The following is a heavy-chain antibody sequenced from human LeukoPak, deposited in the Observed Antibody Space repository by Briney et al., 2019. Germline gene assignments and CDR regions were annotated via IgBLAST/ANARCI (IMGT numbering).Heavy chain of an antibody. CDR3: AYYHVNEEPPTF. D-gene: IGHD1-1*01. Sequence: GGSLRLSCAVSGFTFTDTYMTWIRQAPGKGLESLSYISPSGTDISYADSVKGRFTISRDNAKNSLYLQMNSLRAEDTAVYYCAYYHVNEEPPTFWGQGTLVTVSS. J-gene: IGHJ4*02. CDR1: GFTFTDTY. CDR2: ISPSGTDI. V-gene: IGHV3-11*04.